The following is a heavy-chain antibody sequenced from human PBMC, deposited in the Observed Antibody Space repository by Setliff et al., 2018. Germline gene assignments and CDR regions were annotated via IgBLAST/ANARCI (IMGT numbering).Heavy chain of an antibody. CDR1: GGTFSSYA. D-gene: IGHD3-22*01. CDR2: IIPIFGTA. Sequence: ASVKVSCKASGGTFSSYAISWVRQAPGQGLEWMGGIIPIFGTANYAQKFQGRVTITTDEFTSTAYMELSSLRSEDTAVYYCARLYDSSGYYGGYFDYWGQGTLVTVSS. CDR3: ARLYDSSGYYGGYFDY. J-gene: IGHJ4*02. V-gene: IGHV1-69*05.